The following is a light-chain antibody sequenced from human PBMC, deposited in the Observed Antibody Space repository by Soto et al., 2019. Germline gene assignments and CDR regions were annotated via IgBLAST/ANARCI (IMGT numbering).Light chain of an antibody. J-gene: IGKJ1*01. CDR3: QQYDNWPRT. Sequence: EIVMTQSPATLSVSPGERATLSCRASQSVSSNLAWYQQKPGQAPRLLIYDASTRATGIPARLGGSGSGTEFTLTISSLQSEDFEVYYCQQYDNWPRTFGQGTKVDIK. CDR2: DAS. CDR1: QSVSSN. V-gene: IGKV3-15*01.